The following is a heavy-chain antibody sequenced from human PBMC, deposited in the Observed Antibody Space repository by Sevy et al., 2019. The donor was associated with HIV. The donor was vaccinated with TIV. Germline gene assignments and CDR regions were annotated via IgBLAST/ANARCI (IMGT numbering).Heavy chain of an antibody. Sequence: SETLSLTCAVYGGSFSGYYWSWIRQPPGKGLEWIGEINHSGRTNYNPSLKSRFTISVDTSKNQFSLQLSSVTAADTAVYYCARAGITGTTAEYFQHWGQGTLVTVSS. CDR3: ARAGITGTTAEYFQH. V-gene: IGHV4-34*01. CDR1: GGSFSGYY. J-gene: IGHJ1*01. D-gene: IGHD1-7*01. CDR2: INHSGRT.